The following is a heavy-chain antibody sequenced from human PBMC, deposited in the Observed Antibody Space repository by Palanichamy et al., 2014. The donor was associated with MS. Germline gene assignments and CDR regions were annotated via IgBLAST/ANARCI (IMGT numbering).Heavy chain of an antibody. V-gene: IGHV4-39*01. CDR3: ATFDCTSGTCFLDP. Sequence: QLQLQESGPGLVKPSETLSLTCTVSGGSISSSGHHWAWIRQPPGKGLEWIGHIYYTGSTHYNPSLKSRVTISVDTSKNQSSLKLSSLTAADTALYYCATFDCTSGTCFLDPRGQGTLVTVPS. D-gene: IGHD2-8*01. J-gene: IGHJ5*02. CDR1: GGSISSSGHH. CDR2: IYYTGST.